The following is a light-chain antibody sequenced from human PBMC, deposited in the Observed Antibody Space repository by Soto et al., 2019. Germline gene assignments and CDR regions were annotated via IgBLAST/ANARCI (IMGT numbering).Light chain of an antibody. Sequence: DIVLTQSPGTLSLSPGERATLSCRTSQSVIYLAWYQQKPGQAPRLLIYGASNRATGIPDRFSGSGSGTDFTLTINRLEPEDSAAYYCHQYHSVPLTFGQGTKVEIK. J-gene: IGKJ1*01. CDR2: GAS. V-gene: IGKV3-20*01. CDR1: QSVIY. CDR3: HQYHSVPLT.